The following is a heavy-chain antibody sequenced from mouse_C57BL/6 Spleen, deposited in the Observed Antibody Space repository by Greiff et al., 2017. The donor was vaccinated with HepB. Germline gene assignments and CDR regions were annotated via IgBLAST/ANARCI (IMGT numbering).Heavy chain of an antibody. J-gene: IGHJ4*01. V-gene: IGHV1-53*01. Sequence: VQLQQSGTELVKPGASVKLSCKASGYTFTSYWMHWVKQRPGQGLEWIGNINPSNGGTNYNEKFKSKATLTVDKSSSTAYTQLSSLTSEDSAVYYCARLYGSFYAMDYWGQGTSVTVSS. CDR3: ARLYGSFYAMDY. CDR2: INPSNGGT. D-gene: IGHD1-1*01. CDR1: GYTFTSYW.